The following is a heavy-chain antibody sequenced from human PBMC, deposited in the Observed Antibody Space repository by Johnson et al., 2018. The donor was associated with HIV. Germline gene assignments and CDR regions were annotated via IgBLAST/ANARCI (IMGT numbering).Heavy chain of an antibody. Sequence: VQLVESGGGVVQPGGSLRLSCAASGFTFDDYGMSWVRQAPGKGLEWVARMKQNGSGTFYVDSVKDRFTISRANAKNSLYLQMNSLRAEDTALYYCTSVVGRGDSGYDKNYDAFDIWGQGTMVTVSS. D-gene: IGHD5-12*01. V-gene: IGHV3-20*04. J-gene: IGHJ3*02. CDR1: GFTFDDYG. CDR3: TSVVGRGDSGYDKNYDAFDI. CDR2: MKQNGSGT.